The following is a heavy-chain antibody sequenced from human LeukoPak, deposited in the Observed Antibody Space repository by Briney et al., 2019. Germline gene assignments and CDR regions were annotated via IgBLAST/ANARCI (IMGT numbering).Heavy chain of an antibody. CDR3: ARTPPGGYCSSTSCSNWFDP. D-gene: IGHD2-2*01. CDR1: GGSISSGSYY. CDR2: IYTSGST. J-gene: IGHJ5*02. V-gene: IGHV4-61*02. Sequence: PSETLSLTCTVSGGSISSGSYYWSWIRQPAGKGLEWIGRIYTSGSTNYNPSLKSRVTISVDTSKNQFSLKLSSVTAADTAVYYCARTPPGGYCSSTSCSNWFDPWGQGTLVTVSS.